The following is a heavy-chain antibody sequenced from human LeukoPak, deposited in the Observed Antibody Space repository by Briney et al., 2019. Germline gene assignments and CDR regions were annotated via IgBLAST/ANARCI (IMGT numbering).Heavy chain of an antibody. CDR2: ISYDGSNK. J-gene: IGHJ4*02. CDR3: ARDRRYYDSSARGPFDY. CDR1: GFTFSSYG. V-gene: IGHV3-30*03. D-gene: IGHD3-22*01. Sequence: GRSLRLSCAASGFTFSSYGMHWVRQAPGKGLGWVAVISYDGSNKYYADSVKGRFTISRDNAKNSLYLQMNSLRAEDTALYHCARDRRYYDSSARGPFDYWGQGTLVTVSS.